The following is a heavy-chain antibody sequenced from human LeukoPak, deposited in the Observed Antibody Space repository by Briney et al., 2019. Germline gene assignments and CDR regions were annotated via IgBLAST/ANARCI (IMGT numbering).Heavy chain of an antibody. CDR2: INPKSGGT. Sequence: ASVKVSCKASGCTFTGYYMHWVRQAPGQGLEWMGWINPKSGGTNYAQKFQGRVTMTRDTSISTAYMEVSRMTSDDTAVYYCATSGGTSGPELDYWGQGTLVTVSS. CDR1: GCTFTGYY. CDR3: ATSGGTSGPELDY. V-gene: IGHV1-2*02. J-gene: IGHJ4*02. D-gene: IGHD1-1*01.